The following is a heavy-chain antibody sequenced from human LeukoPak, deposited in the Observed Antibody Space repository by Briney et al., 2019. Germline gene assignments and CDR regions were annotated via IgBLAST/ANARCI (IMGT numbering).Heavy chain of an antibody. CDR2: MYNSGST. Sequence: PSETLSLTCTVSGGSISSSYYYWGWIRQPPGKGLEWIGTMYNSGSTDYNPSLESRVTISVDTSKNQFSLKLSSVTAADTAVYYCARVDSSSWYWSWNWFDPWGQGTLVTVSS. V-gene: IGHV4-39*07. CDR1: GGSISSSYYY. CDR3: ARVDSSSWYWSWNWFDP. J-gene: IGHJ5*02. D-gene: IGHD6-13*01.